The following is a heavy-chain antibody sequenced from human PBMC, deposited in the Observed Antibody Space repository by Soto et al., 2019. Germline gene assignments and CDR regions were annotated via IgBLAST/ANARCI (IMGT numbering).Heavy chain of an antibody. CDR3: ANSYPRYDSSGSISYF. CDR1: GFTFSSYA. D-gene: IGHD3-22*01. Sequence: PGGSLRLSCAASGFASGFTFSSYAMTWVRQAPGKGLEWVSSISGSGGRTYYADSVKGRFTISRDNSKNTLYLQMNSLRAEDTAVYYCANSYPRYDSSGSISYFWGQGTLVTVSS. V-gene: IGHV3-23*01. J-gene: IGHJ4*02. CDR2: ISGSGGRT.